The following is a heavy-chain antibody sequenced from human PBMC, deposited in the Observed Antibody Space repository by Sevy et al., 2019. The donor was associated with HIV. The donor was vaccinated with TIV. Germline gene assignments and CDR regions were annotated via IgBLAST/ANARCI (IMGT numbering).Heavy chain of an antibody. CDR2: IYYSGST. V-gene: IGHV4-30-4*01. Sequence: SETLSLTCTVSGGSISSGDYYGSWIRQPPGKGLEWIGYIYYSGSTYYNPSLKSRVTISVDTSKNQFSLKLSSVTAADTAVYYCARSITMIVVVSLAFDIWGQGTMVTVSS. CDR1: GGSISSGDYY. D-gene: IGHD3-22*01. J-gene: IGHJ3*02. CDR3: ARSITMIVVVSLAFDI.